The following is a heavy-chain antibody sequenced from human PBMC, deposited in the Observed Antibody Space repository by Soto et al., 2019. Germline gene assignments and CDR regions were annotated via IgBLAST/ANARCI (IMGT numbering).Heavy chain of an antibody. J-gene: IGHJ4*02. D-gene: IGHD6-19*01. CDR1: GGSISSSSYY. CDR3: ARGSRSRGWRPDS. CDR2: IYYTGST. Sequence: SETLSLTCTVSGGSISSSSYYWGRIRQPPGKGLEWIGYIYYTGSTSYNPSLRSRVTISVDTSKNQVSLRLTSVTAADTAVYYCARGSRSRGWRPDSWGQGIVVTVSS. V-gene: IGHV4-61*05.